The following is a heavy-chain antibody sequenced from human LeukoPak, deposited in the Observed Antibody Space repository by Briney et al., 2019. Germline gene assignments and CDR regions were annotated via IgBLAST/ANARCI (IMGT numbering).Heavy chain of an antibody. J-gene: IGHJ3*02. Sequence: GGSLRLSCAASGFTFSSYAMSWVRQAPGKGLEWVSAISGSGGSTYYADSVKGRFTISRDNSKNTLYLQMNSLRAEDTAVYYCAKANFDWLLTGVSDAFDIWGQGTMVTVSS. CDR3: AKANFDWLLTGVSDAFDI. CDR1: GFTFSSYA. D-gene: IGHD3-9*01. V-gene: IGHV3-23*01. CDR2: ISGSGGST.